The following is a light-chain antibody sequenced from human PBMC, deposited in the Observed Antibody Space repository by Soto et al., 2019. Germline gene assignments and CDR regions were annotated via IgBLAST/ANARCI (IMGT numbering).Light chain of an antibody. CDR2: GAS. V-gene: IGKV3-20*01. Sequence: EIVLTQSPGTLSLSPGERATLSCRASQSVSSSFLAWYQQKPGQAPRLLIYGASSRATGIPDRFSGSGSGTAFSLTMCGVEPIEFQLYYCQQYGSSPWTFGQGTKVEIK. CDR3: QQYGSSPWT. CDR1: QSVSSSF. J-gene: IGKJ1*01.